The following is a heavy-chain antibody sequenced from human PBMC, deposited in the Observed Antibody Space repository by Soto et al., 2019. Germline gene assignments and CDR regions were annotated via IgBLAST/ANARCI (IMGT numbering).Heavy chain of an antibody. V-gene: IGHV4-59*01. D-gene: IGHD3-3*01. Sequence: PSETLSLTCAFSGGPISSYTWIWIRQPPGKGLEWIGYIYYSGSTNYNPSLKSRVTISVGTSKNQLSLKLSSVTAADTAVYYCARDAYDFWSGHHWFDPWGQGTLVTVSS. J-gene: IGHJ5*02. CDR2: IYYSGST. CDR3: ARDAYDFWSGHHWFDP. CDR1: GGPISSYT.